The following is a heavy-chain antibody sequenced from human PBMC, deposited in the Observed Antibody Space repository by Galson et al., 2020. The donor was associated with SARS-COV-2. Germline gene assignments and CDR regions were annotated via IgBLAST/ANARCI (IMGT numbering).Heavy chain of an antibody. CDR2: ISYSWST. CDR1: GGSISTSSDY. CDR3: ARRKYYNCYMDV. Sequence: SETLSLTCTVSGGSISTSSDYWGWIRQPPGKGLEWIATISYSWSTYYNPALKSRVMISVDKSKNQFSLKMDPVTAADTAVYYCARRKYYNCYMDVWGKGPTVSISS. J-gene: IGHJ6*03. V-gene: IGHV4-39*01.